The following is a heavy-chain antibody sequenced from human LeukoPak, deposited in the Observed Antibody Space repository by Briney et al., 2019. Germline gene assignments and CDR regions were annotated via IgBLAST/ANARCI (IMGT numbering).Heavy chain of an antibody. J-gene: IGHJ5*02. V-gene: IGHV4-34*01. CDR1: GGSFRGYY. D-gene: IGHD2-2*01. Sequence: SETLSLTCAVYGGSFRGYYWSWIRQPPGKGLEWIGEINHSGSTNYNPSLKSRVTISVDTSKNQFSLKLSSVTAADTAVYYCAGKLPAAIDWFDPWGQGTLVTVSS. CDR3: AGKLPAAIDWFDP. CDR2: INHSGST.